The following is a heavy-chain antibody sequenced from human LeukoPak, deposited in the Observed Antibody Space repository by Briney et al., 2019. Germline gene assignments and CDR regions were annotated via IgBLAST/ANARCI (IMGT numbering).Heavy chain of an antibody. CDR3: ARLPYCTNGVCSPAY. Sequence: ASVKVSCKASGGTFSSYAISWVRQAPGQGLEWMGGIIPIFGTANYAQKFQGRVTITADESTSTAYMELSSLRSEDTAVYYCARLPYCTNGVCSPAYWGQGTLVTVSS. CDR1: GGTFSSYA. J-gene: IGHJ4*02. CDR2: IIPIFGTA. V-gene: IGHV1-69*13. D-gene: IGHD2-8*01.